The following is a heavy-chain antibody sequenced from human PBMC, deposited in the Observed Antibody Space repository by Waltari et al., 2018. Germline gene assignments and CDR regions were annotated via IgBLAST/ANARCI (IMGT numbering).Heavy chain of an antibody. D-gene: IGHD6-13*01. CDR3: TRRDSSSWWDYFDY. Sequence: EVQLVESGGGLVQPGGSLNLSCAASGFTFSGSAMHWVRQASGKGLEWVGRIRSKANSYATAYAASVKGRFTISRYDSKNTAYLQMNSLKTEDTAVYYCTRRDSSSWWDYFDYWGQGTLVTVSS. J-gene: IGHJ4*02. CDR2: IRSKANSYAT. V-gene: IGHV3-73*01. CDR1: GFTFSGSA.